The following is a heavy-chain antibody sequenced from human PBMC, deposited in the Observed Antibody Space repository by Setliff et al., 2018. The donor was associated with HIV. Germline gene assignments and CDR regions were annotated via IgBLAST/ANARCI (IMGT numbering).Heavy chain of an antibody. Sequence: PGGSLRLSCAASGFSVTSYVMHWVRQAPGKGLDWVGVIYFDTNNELHADSVKGRFSISRDKSKNTLYLQMNSLRVEDTAVYYCARDYLYYNMYNGSPVYGMDVWGQGTTVTVSS. D-gene: IGHD3-10*01. CDR1: GFSVTSYV. V-gene: IGHV3-30*04. CDR3: ARDYLYYNMYNGSPVYGMDV. CDR2: IYFDTNNE. J-gene: IGHJ6*02.